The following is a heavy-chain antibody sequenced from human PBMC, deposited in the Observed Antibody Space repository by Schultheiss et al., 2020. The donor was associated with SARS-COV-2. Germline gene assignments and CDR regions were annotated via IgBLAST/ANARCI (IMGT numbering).Heavy chain of an antibody. CDR1: GGSISSGSYY. D-gene: IGHD3-16*01. V-gene: IGHV4-39*01. CDR3: ATGGGSL. J-gene: IGHJ4*02. CDR2: INHSGST. Sequence: SETLSLTCTVSGGSISSGSYYWSWIRQPPGKGLEWIGEINHSGSTNYNPSLKSRVTISVDTSKNQFSLKLSSVTAADTAVYYCATGGGSLWGQGTLVTVSS.